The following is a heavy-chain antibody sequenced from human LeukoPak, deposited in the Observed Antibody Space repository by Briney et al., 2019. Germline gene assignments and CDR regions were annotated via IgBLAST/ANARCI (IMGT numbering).Heavy chain of an antibody. D-gene: IGHD6-19*01. CDR3: ARKLTIAVAGNDFDY. Sequence: ASVKVSCKASGYTFTSYAMNWVRQAPGQGLEWMGWINTNTGNPTYAQGFTGRFVFSLDTSVSTAYLQISCLKAEDTAVYYCARKLTIAVAGNDFDYWGQGTLVTVSS. J-gene: IGHJ4*02. V-gene: IGHV7-4-1*02. CDR2: INTNTGNP. CDR1: GYTFTSYA.